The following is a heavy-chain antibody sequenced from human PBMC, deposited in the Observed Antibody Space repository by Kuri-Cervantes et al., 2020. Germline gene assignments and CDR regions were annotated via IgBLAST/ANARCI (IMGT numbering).Heavy chain of an antibody. CDR2: IYHSGST. CDR1: GGSISTNY. V-gene: IGHV4-59*12. Sequence: ESLKISCAVSGGSISTNYWTWIRQPPGKGLECIGYIYHSGSTNYNPSLKSRVTISVDKSKNQFSLKLSSVTAADTAVYYCARGVEYSSSSFYYYYYYMDVWGKGTTVTVSS. J-gene: IGHJ6*03. D-gene: IGHD6-6*01. CDR3: ARGVEYSSSSFYYYYYYMDV.